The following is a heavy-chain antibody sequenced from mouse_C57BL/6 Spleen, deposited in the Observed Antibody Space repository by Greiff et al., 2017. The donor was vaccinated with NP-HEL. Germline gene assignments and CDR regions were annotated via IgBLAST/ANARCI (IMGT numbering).Heavy chain of an antibody. D-gene: IGHD1-1*01. CDR2: IDPSDSYT. V-gene: IGHV1-69*01. CDR1: GYTFTSYW. J-gene: IGHJ1*03. CDR3: AREGTTVVATRDWYFDV. Sequence: QVQLQQPGAELVMPGASVKLSCKASGYTFTSYWMHWVKQRPGQGLEWIGEIDPSDSYTNYNQKFKGKSTLTVDKSSSTAYMQLSSLTSEDSAVYYCAREGTTVVATRDWYFDVWGTGTTVTVSS.